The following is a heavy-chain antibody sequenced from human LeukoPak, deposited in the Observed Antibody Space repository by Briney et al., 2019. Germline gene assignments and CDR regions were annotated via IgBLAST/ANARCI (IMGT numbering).Heavy chain of an antibody. CDR3: ASWSGSSVLDY. V-gene: IGHV3-21*01. J-gene: IGHJ4*02. CDR2: ITPGGSNM. D-gene: IGHD3-3*01. Sequence: GGSLRLSCAASGFTFSTSNMNWVRQTPEKGLEWVSTITPGGSNMYYHDSVKGRFTISRDNAKNLLFLQMNSLRTEDTAVYYCASWSGSSVLDYWGQGTLVTVSS. CDR1: GFTFSTSN.